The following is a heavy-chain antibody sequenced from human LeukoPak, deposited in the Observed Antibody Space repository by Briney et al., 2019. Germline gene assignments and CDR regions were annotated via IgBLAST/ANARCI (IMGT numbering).Heavy chain of an antibody. CDR1: GYSFSTYW. CDR3: ARRTRGGLVYVWGSYPD. D-gene: IGHD3-16*01. V-gene: IGHV5-51*01. J-gene: IGHJ4*02. CDR2: IYPGDSDT. Sequence: GESLKISCTGSGYSFSTYWIAWVRQMPGKGLEWMGIIYPGDSDTRYSPSFQGQVTISADKSISTAYLQWSSLKASDTAMYYCARRTRGGLVYVWGSYPDWGQGTLVTVSS.